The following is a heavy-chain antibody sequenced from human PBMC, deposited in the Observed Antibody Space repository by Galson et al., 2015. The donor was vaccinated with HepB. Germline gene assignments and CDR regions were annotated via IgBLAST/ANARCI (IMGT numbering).Heavy chain of an antibody. V-gene: IGHV1-18*01. CDR1: GSNFHRYG. D-gene: IGHD2-2*01. Sequence: SVKVSCKASGSNFHRYGVTWVGQAPGHGLEWMGWTSSYLGDTNYAQKFQGRLTVTTDASPTTVYMELTSLTSADTAVYYCARDPGGGVPAGRRRGNKGLDLWYKGTKV. J-gene: IGHJ6*04. CDR3: ARDPGGGVPAGRRRGNKGLDL. CDR2: TSSYLGDT.